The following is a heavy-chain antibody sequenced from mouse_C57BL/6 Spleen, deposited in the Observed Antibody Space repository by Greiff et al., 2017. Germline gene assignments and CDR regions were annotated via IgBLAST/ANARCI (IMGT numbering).Heavy chain of an antibody. J-gene: IGHJ2*01. V-gene: IGHV1-61*01. D-gene: IGHD2-3*01. CDR3: ARFLYDGYPPFDY. CDR2: IYPSDSET. Sequence: QVQLQQPGAELVRPGSSVKLSCKASGYTFTSYWMDWVKQRPGQGLEWIGNIYPSDSETHYNQKFKDKATLTVDKSSSTAYMQLSSLTSEDSAVYYCARFLYDGYPPFDYWGQGTTLTVSS. CDR1: GYTFTSYW.